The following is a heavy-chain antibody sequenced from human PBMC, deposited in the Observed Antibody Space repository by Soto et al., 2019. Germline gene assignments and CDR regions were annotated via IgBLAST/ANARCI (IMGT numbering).Heavy chain of an antibody. CDR3: AKDPNGDYLGGSDF. Sequence: GKGLEWMAVISYDGSNKYYADSVKGRFTISRDNSKNTLYLQMNSLRAEDTAVYYCAKDPNGDYLGGSDFWGQRSPVTVSS. D-gene: IGHD4-17*01. CDR2: ISYDGSNK. V-gene: IGHV3-30*18. J-gene: IGHJ4*02.